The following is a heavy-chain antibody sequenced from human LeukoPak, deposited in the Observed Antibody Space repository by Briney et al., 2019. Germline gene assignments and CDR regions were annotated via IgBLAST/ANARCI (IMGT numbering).Heavy chain of an antibody. CDR1: GFTFSSYA. CDR2: IYSGGST. J-gene: IGHJ4*02. V-gene: IGHV3-66*02. CDR3: AREGVGINYFDY. D-gene: IGHD1-14*01. Sequence: GSLRLSCAASGFTFSSYAMSWVRQAPGKGLEWVSVIYSGGSTYYADSVKGRFTISRDNSKNTLYLQMNSLKAEDTAVYYCAREGVGINYFDYWGQGTLVIVSS.